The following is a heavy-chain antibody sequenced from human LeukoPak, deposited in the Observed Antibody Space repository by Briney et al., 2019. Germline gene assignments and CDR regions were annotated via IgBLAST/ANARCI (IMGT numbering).Heavy chain of an antibody. Sequence: SQTLSLTCTVSGGSISSGSYYWSWIRQPAGKGLEWIGRIYTSGSTNYNPSLKSRVTISVDTSKNQFSLKLSSMTAADTAVYYCVRARGGGSYRGYYFDYWGQGTLVTVSS. CDR3: VRARGGGSYRGYYFDY. V-gene: IGHV4-61*02. CDR2: IYTSGST. J-gene: IGHJ4*02. CDR1: GGSISSGSYY. D-gene: IGHD1-26*01.